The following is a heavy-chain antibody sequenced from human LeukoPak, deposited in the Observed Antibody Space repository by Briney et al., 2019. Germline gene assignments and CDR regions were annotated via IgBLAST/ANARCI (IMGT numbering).Heavy chain of an antibody. V-gene: IGHV1-2*02. J-gene: IGHJ5*02. CDR3: AREGVRIQLWSRHSNWFDP. D-gene: IGHD5-18*01. Sequence: ASVKVSCKASGYTFTGYYMHWVRQAPGQGLEWMGWINPNSGGTNYAQKFQGRVTMTGDTSISTAYMELSRLRSDDTAVYYCAREGVRIQLWSRHSNWFDPWGQGTPVTVSS. CDR2: INPNSGGT. CDR1: GYTFTGYY.